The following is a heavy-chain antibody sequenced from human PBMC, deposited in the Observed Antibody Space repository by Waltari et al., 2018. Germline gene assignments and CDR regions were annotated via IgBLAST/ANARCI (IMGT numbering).Heavy chain of an antibody. J-gene: IGHJ4*02. D-gene: IGHD2-15*01. CDR1: GFTFRTHW. Sequence: EVQLVESGGGLVQPGGSLRLSCAASGFTFRTHWVSWARQAPGKGLEWVANIKQDGSEKYYVDSVKGRFTISRDNAKNSLYLQMNSLRAEDSAVYHCVRGAVDNWGQGTLVTVSS. CDR2: IKQDGSEK. V-gene: IGHV3-7*01. CDR3: VRGAVDN.